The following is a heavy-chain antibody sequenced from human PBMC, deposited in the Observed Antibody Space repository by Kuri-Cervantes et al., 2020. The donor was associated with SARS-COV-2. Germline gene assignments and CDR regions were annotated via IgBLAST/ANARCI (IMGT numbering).Heavy chain of an antibody. CDR1: GGTFSSYA. Sequence: SVKVSCKASGGTFSSYAISRVRQAPGQGLEWMGGIIPIFGTANYAQKFQGRVTITADKSTSTAYMELSSLRSEDTAVHYCAREGSCSSTSCPSDYWGQGTLVTVSS. D-gene: IGHD2-2*01. J-gene: IGHJ4*02. V-gene: IGHV1-69*06. CDR3: AREGSCSSTSCPSDY. CDR2: IIPIFGTA.